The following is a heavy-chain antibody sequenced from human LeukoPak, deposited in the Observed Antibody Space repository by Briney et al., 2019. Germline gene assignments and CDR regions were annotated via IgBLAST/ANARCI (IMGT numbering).Heavy chain of an antibody. V-gene: IGHV4-59*12. CDR3: ARDLSYRGGDKGTYYFDY. Sequence: SETLSLTCAVSGGSISSYYWNWIRQPPGKGLEWIGYIYYSGSSNYNPSLKSRVTISVDTSKNQFSLKLSSVTAADTAVYYCARDLSYRGGDKGTYYFDYWGQGTLVTVSS. CDR2: IYYSGSS. D-gene: IGHD4-17*01. CDR1: GGSISSYY. J-gene: IGHJ4*02.